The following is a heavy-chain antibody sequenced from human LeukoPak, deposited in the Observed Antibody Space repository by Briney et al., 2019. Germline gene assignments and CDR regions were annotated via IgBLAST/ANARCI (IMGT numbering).Heavy chain of an antibody. CDR3: ARESMVRGVMTYNWFDP. J-gene: IGHJ5*02. D-gene: IGHD3-10*01. Sequence: SETLSLTCTVSGGSFSSGSYYWSWIRQPAGKGLEWIGRIYTSGSTNYNPSLKSRVTISVDTSKNQFSLKLSSVTAADTAVYYCARESMVRGVMTYNWFDPWGQGTLVTVSS. CDR2: IYTSGST. CDR1: GGSFSSGSYY. V-gene: IGHV4-61*02.